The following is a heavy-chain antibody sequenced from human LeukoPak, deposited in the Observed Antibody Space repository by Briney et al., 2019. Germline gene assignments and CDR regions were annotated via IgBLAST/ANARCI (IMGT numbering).Heavy chain of an antibody. V-gene: IGHV1-2*02. CDR1: GYTFTGYY. D-gene: IGHD2-8*01. J-gene: IGHJ3*02. CDR3: ARDIELIVVMVCGQSDAFDI. CDR2: INPNSGGT. Sequence: ASVKVSCKASGYTFTGYYMHWMRQAPGQGLEWMGWINPNSGGTNYAQKFQGRVTMTRDTSISTAYMELSRLRSDDTAVYYCARDIELIVVMVCGQSDAFDIWGQGTMVTVSS.